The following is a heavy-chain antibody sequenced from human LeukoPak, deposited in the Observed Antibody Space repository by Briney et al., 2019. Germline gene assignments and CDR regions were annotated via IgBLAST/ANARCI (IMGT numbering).Heavy chain of an antibody. V-gene: IGHV3-30*02. CDR2: IRYDGSNK. CDR3: AKGTYSSSWEFDY. Sequence: GGSLRLSCAASGFTFSSYGMHRVRQAPGKGLEWVAFIRYDGSNKYYADSVKGRFTISRDNSKNTLYLQMNSLRAEDTAVYYCAKGTYSSSWEFDYWGQGTLVTVSS. J-gene: IGHJ4*02. CDR1: GFTFSSYG. D-gene: IGHD6-13*01.